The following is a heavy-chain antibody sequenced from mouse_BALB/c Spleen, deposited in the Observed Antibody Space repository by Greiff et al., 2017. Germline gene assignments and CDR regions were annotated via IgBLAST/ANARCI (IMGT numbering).Heavy chain of an antibody. D-gene: IGHD2-4*01. CDR3: ARGYYDFYYAMDY. J-gene: IGHJ4*01. Sequence: DVKLVESGGGLVKPGGSLKLSCAASGFAFSSYDMSWVRQTPEKRLEWVAYISSGGGSTYYPDTVKGRFTISRDNAKNTLYLQMSSLKSEDTAMYYCARGYYDFYYAMDYWGQGTSVTVSS. CDR2: ISSGGGST. V-gene: IGHV5-12-1*01. CDR1: GFAFSSYD.